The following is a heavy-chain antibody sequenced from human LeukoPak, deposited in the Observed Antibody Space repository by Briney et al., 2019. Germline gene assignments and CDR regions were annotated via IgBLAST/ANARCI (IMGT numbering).Heavy chain of an antibody. V-gene: IGHV1-24*01. CDR2: FDPEDGET. Sequence: GASVKVSCKVSGYTLTELSMHWVRQAPGKGLEWMGGFDPEDGETIYAQKFQGRVTMTEDTSTDTAYMELSSLRSEDTAVYYCAARLGSGWFFDYWGQGTLVTVSS. CDR3: AARLGSGWFFDY. J-gene: IGHJ4*02. D-gene: IGHD6-13*01. CDR1: GYTLTELS.